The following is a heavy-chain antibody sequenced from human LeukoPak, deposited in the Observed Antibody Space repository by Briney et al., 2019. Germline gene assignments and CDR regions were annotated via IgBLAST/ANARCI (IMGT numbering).Heavy chain of an antibody. CDR3: ARRISGFYSGNGLFDY. CDR2: IYPGDSDT. Sequence: GESLKISCKGSGYSFTSYWIGWVRQMPGKGLEWMGIIYPGDSDTRYSPSFQGQVTISADKSISTAYLQWSSLKASDTAMYYCARRISGFYSGNGLFDYWGQGTLVIVS. CDR1: GYSFTSYW. J-gene: IGHJ4*02. V-gene: IGHV5-51*01. D-gene: IGHD4-23*01.